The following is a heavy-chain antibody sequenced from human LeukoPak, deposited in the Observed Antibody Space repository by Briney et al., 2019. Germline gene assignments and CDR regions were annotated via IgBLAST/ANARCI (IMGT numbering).Heavy chain of an antibody. D-gene: IGHD4-17*01. V-gene: IGHV3-23*01. CDR2: IRGGGGSA. J-gene: IGHJ3*02. CDR1: GFTFSAYA. Sequence: GGSLRLSCTASGFTFSAYAMMWVRQAPGKGPEWVSAIRGGGGSAFYADSVKGRFTISRDNSKYTLFLQMNSLRAEDTAVYYCARDPNGDYIGASDMWGPGTMVTVSS. CDR3: ARDPNGDYIGASDM.